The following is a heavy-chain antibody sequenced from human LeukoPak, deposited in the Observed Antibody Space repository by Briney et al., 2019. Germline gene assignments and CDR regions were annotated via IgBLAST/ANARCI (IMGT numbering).Heavy chain of an antibody. Sequence: SETLSLTCAVYGGSFSGYYWSWIRQPPGKGLEWIGEINHSGSTNYNPSLKSRVTISVDTSKNQFSLKLSSVTAADTAVYYCAGGDRIGDYWGQGTLVTVSS. CDR2: INHSGST. J-gene: IGHJ4*02. V-gene: IGHV4-34*01. CDR3: AGGDRIGDY. CDR1: GGSFSGYY. D-gene: IGHD2-21*01.